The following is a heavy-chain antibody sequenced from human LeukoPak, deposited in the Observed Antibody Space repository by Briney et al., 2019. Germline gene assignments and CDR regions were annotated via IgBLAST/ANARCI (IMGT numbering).Heavy chain of an antibody. D-gene: IGHD6-13*01. CDR2: IYYSGST. V-gene: IGHV4-59*01. CDR3: ARGRDSSSWYFLY. J-gene: IGHJ4*02. CDR1: GGSISSYY. Sequence: PSETLSLTCTVSGGSISSYYWSWIRQPPGKGLEWIGYIYYSGSTNYNPSLKSRVTISVDTSKNQFSLKPSSVTAADTAVYYCARGRDSSSWYFLYWGQGTLVTVSS.